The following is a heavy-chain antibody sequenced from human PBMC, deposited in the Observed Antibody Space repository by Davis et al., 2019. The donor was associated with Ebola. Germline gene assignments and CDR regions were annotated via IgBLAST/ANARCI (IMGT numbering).Heavy chain of an antibody. D-gene: IGHD3/OR15-3a*01. CDR2: IKEDGGEK. Sequence: ETLSLTCAVSGGSISTYYWSWIRQPPGKGPEWVAIIKEDGGEKYYVDSVKGRFTISRDNAKNSLFLEMNSLRAEDTAFYYCASGDGRGRSYDMDVWGQGTTVTVSS. J-gene: IGHJ6*03. CDR1: GGSISTYY. V-gene: IGHV3-7*03. CDR3: ASGDGRGRSYDMDV.